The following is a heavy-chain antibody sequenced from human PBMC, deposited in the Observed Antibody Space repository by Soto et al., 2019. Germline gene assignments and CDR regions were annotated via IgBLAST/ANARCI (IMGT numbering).Heavy chain of an antibody. CDR1: GGSISSGGYY. Sequence: QVQLQESGPGLVKPSQTLSLTCTVSGGSISSGGYYWSWIRQHPGKGLEWIGYIYYSGSTYYNPSLKSRVTIXXDXSXIQFSLKLSSVTAADTAVYYCARGTPLTYSSSWYVLWGQGTLVTVSS. D-gene: IGHD6-13*01. V-gene: IGHV4-31*03. CDR3: ARGTPLTYSSSWYVL. J-gene: IGHJ5*02. CDR2: IYYSGST.